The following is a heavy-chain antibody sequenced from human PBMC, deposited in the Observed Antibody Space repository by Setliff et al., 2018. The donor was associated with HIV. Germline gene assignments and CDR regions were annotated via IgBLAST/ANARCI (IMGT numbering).Heavy chain of an antibody. CDR3: ARARFLEWLPDY. CDR1: GYTFTQYP. D-gene: IGHD3-3*01. J-gene: IGHJ4*02. Sequence: ASVKVSCKASGYTFTQYPMHWVRQAPGQRLEWMGWINAGNGNTKYSQKFQGRVTITRDTSASTAYMELSSLRSEDTAVYYCARARFLEWLPDYWGQGTLVTVSS. CDR2: INAGNGNT. V-gene: IGHV1-3*01.